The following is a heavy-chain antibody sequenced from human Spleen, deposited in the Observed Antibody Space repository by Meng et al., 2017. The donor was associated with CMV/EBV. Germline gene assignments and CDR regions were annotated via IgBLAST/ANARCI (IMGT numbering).Heavy chain of an antibody. CDR2: IRYDGSNK. J-gene: IGHJ6*02. Sequence: GESLKISCAASGFTFSSHGMHWVRQAAGKGLEWVAFIRYDGSNKYYADSVKGRFTISRDNSKNTLYLQMNSLRAEDTAVYYCGNNGYLGMDVWGQGTTVTVSS. CDR3: GNNGYLGMDV. CDR1: GFTFSSHG. V-gene: IGHV3-30*02. D-gene: IGHD5-24*01.